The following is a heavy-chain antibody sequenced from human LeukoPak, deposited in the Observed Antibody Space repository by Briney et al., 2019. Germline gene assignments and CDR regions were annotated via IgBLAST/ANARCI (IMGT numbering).Heavy chain of an antibody. CDR3: ARGNYGGTDYYYMDV. CDR1: GYTFTGYY. D-gene: IGHD4-23*01. V-gene: IGHV1-2*02. Sequence: ASVKVSCKASGYTFTGYYMHWVRQAPGQGLEWMGWINPNSGGTNYAQEFQGRVTMTRDTSISTAYMELSRLRSDDTAVYYCARGNYGGTDYYYMDVWGKGTTVTVSS. CDR2: INPNSGGT. J-gene: IGHJ6*03.